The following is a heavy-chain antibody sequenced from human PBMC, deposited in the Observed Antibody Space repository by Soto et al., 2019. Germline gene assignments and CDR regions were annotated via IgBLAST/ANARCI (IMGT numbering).Heavy chain of an antibody. CDR1: GFTFSAYG. D-gene: IGHD2-21*02. V-gene: IGHV3-30*18. J-gene: IGHJ6*02. CDR2: ISHDGTNK. Sequence: LRLSCTPSGFTFSAYGMHWVRQAPGKGLEWVAAISHDGTNKYYGDSVRGRFTISRDNSKNTLYLQMNTLRNEDTAVYYCAKESRSSAVTATRVYGMDVWGQGTTVTVSS. CDR3: AKESRSSAVTATRVYGMDV.